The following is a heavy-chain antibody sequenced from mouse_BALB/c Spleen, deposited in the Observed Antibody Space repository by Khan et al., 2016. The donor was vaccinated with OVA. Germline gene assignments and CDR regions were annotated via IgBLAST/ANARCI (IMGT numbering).Heavy chain of an antibody. Sequence: EVELVESGGGFMQPGGSLTLSCATSGFTFTDYYMYWVSQTPEQRLEWVAYISTRGNNPYYSDTVRGRFTMSRDNAKKTPYLQMRRLKSEYTAIDYCAREGDGGGLAYWGQGTLVTVSA. V-gene: IGHV5-12*02. CDR2: ISTRGNNP. J-gene: IGHJ3*01. CDR3: AREGDGGGLAY. D-gene: IGHD1-1*02. CDR1: GFTFTDYY.